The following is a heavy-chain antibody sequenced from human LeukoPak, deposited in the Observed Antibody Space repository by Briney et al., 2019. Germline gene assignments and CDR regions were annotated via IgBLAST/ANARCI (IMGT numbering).Heavy chain of an antibody. V-gene: IGHV4-34*01. D-gene: IGHD6-13*01. Sequence: SETLSLTCAVYGGSFSGYYWSWIRQPPGKGLEWIGEINHSGSTNYNPSLKSRVTISVDTSKNQFSLKLSSVTAADTAVYYCTLANSSSWYFDYWGQGTLVIVSS. J-gene: IGHJ4*02. CDR2: INHSGST. CDR3: TLANSSSWYFDY. CDR1: GGSFSGYY.